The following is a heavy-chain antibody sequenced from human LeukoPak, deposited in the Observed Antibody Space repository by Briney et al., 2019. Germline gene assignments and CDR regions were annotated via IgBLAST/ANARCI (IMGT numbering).Heavy chain of an antibody. D-gene: IGHD2-2*01. Sequence: GGSLRLSCAASGFTFSDYYMSWIRQAPGKGLEWVSYISSSGSTIYYADSVKGRFTISRDNAKNSLYLQMNSLRAEDTAVYYCARDPARSSNLMDWFDPWGQGTLVTVSS. J-gene: IGHJ5*02. CDR3: ARDPARSSNLMDWFDP. V-gene: IGHV3-11*01. CDR2: ISSSGSTI. CDR1: GFTFSDYY.